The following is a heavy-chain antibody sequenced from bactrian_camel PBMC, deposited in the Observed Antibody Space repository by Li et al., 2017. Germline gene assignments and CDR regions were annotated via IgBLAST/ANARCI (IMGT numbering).Heavy chain of an antibody. J-gene: IGHJ6*01. CDR3: NFRSVVYGVNA. D-gene: IGHD3*01. V-gene: IGHV3S53*01. CDR1: GDTYSWNI. Sequence: HVQLVESGGGSVQAGGSLRLSCTASGDTYSWNIMAWYRQAPGKKRELVSQIDAVPTYYRDSVKGRFTISQNSTRNTVYLQMNSLKPEDTAIYYCNFRSVVYGVNAWGQGTQVTVS. CDR2: IDAVPT.